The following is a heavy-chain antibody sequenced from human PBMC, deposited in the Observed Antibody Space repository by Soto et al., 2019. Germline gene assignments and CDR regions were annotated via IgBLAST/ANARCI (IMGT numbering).Heavy chain of an antibody. V-gene: IGHV4-34*01. CDR1: GGSFSVYY. CDR2: INHSGST. J-gene: IGHJ4*02. Sequence: XETLSLTCAVYGGSFSVYYWSWIRQPPGKGLEWIGEINHSGSTNYNPSLKSRVTISVDTSKNQFSLKLSSVTAADTAVYYCARHHPGYYDFWSGSYYFDYWGQGTLVTVSS. CDR3: ARHHPGYYDFWSGSYYFDY. D-gene: IGHD3-3*01.